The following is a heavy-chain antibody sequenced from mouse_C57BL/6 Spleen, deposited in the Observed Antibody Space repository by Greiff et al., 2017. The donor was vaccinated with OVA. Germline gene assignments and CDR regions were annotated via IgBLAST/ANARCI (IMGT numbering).Heavy chain of an antibody. J-gene: IGHJ4*01. CDR2: INPNNGGT. V-gene: IGHV1-26*01. CDR3: ARIGTVVATRAMDY. D-gene: IGHD1-1*01. CDR1: GYTFTDYY. Sequence: VQLQQSGPELVKPGASVKISCKASGYTFTDYYMNWVKQSHGKSLEWIGDINPNNGGTSYNQKFKGKATLTVDKSSSTAYMELRSLTSEDSAVYYCARIGTVVATRAMDYWGQGTSVTVSS.